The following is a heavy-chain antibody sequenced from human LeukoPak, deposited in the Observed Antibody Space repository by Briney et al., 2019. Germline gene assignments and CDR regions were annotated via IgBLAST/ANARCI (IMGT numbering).Heavy chain of an antibody. CDR3: AREPAANSDFDY. D-gene: IGHD1-1*01. CDR1: GFTFSSYS. Sequence: PGGSLRLSCAASGFTFSSYSMNWVRQAPGKGLEWVSSISSSSSYIYYADSVKGRFTISRDNAKNSLYLQMNSLRAEDTAVYYCAREPAANSDFDYWGQGTLVTVSS. V-gene: IGHV3-21*01. J-gene: IGHJ4*02. CDR2: ISSSSSYI.